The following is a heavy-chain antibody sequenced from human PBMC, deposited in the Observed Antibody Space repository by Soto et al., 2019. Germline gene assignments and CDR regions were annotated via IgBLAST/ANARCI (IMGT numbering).Heavy chain of an antibody. CDR2: INADGTST. D-gene: IGHD2-2*01. J-gene: IGHJ4*02. CDR1: GFTFSNSW. CDR3: VKVLARGVGVPRFYFDS. Sequence: GGSLRLSCAASGFTFSNSWMHWVRQVSGKGLEWVSRINADGTSTSYADSVKGRFTISKDNAKNTLYLHVNSLRAEDTAVYYCVKVLARGVGVPRFYFDSWGQGALVTVSS. V-gene: IGHV3-74*01.